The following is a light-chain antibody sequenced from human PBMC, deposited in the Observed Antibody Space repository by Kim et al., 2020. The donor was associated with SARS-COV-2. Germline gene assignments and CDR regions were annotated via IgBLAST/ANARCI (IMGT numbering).Light chain of an antibody. CDR1: QGISNY. J-gene: IGKJ1*01. CDR2: AAS. CDR3: QTYNSAPWG. V-gene: IGKV1-27*01. Sequence: DIQMTQSPSSLSESVGDRVTINCRASQGISNYLAWYQQKPGKVPKLLIYAASTLQSGVPSRFSGSGSGTDFTLTISSLQPDDVATYSCQTYNSAPWGFGQGTKVDIK.